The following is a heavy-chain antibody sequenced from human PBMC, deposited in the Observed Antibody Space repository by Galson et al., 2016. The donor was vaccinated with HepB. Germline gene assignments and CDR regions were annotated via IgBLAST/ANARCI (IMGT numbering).Heavy chain of an antibody. CDR3: AREVEYSSSQFDY. J-gene: IGHJ4*02. V-gene: IGHV3-30*02. D-gene: IGHD5-12*01. Sequence: SCAASGFTFSNFGMHWVRQAPGKGLDWVAFIRYDGSDVYYADSVKGRFTISRDNSKNTLDLQMNSLRAEDTAVYYCAREVEYSSSQFDYWGQGNLVTVSS. CDR1: GFTFSNFG. CDR2: IRYDGSDV.